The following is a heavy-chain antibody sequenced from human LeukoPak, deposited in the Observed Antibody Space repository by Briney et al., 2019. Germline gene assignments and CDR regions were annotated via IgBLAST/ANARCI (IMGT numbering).Heavy chain of an antibody. CDR1: GYTFTGYY. V-gene: IGHV1-2*02. D-gene: IGHD6-19*01. CDR2: INPNSGGT. Sequence: ASVKVSCKASGYTFTGYYMHWVRQAPRQGLEWMGWINPNSGGTNYPQKFQGRVTMNRDTSISTAYMELSRLRSDDTAVYYCARGLPARYSSGWYNWFDPWGQGTLVTASS. CDR3: ARGLPARYSSGWYNWFDP. J-gene: IGHJ5*02.